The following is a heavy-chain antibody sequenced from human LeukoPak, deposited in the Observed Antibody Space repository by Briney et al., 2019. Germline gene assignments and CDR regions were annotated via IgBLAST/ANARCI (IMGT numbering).Heavy chain of an antibody. CDR3: AGITFYSSNFDY. Sequence: ASVKVSCKVSGYTLTELSMHWVRQAPGKGLEWMGGFGPEGGETIYAQKFQGRVTMTEDTSTDTAYMELSSLRSEDTAVYYCAGITFYSSNFDYWGQGTLVTVSS. D-gene: IGHD3-16*01. J-gene: IGHJ4*02. CDR1: GYTLTELS. V-gene: IGHV1-24*01. CDR2: FGPEGGET.